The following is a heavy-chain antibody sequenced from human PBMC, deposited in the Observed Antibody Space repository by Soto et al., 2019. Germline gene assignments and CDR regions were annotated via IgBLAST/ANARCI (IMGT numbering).Heavy chain of an antibody. J-gene: IGHJ4*02. D-gene: IGHD6-19*01. Sequence: QVQLVQSGAEVKKPGASVKVSCKVSGYTLTELSMHWVRQAPGKGLEWMGGFDPEDGETIYAQKFQGRVTMTEDTSKDTAYMERSSRRSEDTAVYYCATGGGYSSGWTQFDYWGQGTLVTVSS. CDR1: GYTLTELS. V-gene: IGHV1-24*01. CDR3: ATGGGYSSGWTQFDY. CDR2: FDPEDGET.